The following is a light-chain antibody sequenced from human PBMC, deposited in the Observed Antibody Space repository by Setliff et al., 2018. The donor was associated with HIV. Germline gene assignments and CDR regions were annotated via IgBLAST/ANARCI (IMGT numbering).Light chain of an antibody. J-gene: IGLJ1*01. V-gene: IGLV2-14*01. CDR3: SSYTSSSPYV. CDR1: SSDVGDYNY. CDR2: GVT. Sequence: QSVLTQPASVSGSPGQSITISCTGASSDVGDYNYFSWYQQHPGKAPKLMIYGVTNRPSGISNRFSGSKSGDTASLTISGLQAEDEADYYCSSYTSSSPYVFGTGTKVTVL.